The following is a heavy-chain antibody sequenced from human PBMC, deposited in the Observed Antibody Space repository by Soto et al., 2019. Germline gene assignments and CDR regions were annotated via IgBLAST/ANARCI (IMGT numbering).Heavy chain of an antibody. D-gene: IGHD5-18*01. V-gene: IGHV4-30-4*01. CDR3: ARDLDTATYFDY. Sequence: SETLSLTCAVSGGSISSGNYCWSWIRQPPGKGLEWIGFIHYSGSSYYNPSLKSRVTISVDTSKNQFSLKLDSVTAADTAVYYCARDLDTATYFDYWGHGTLVTVSS. CDR1: GGSISSGNYC. CDR2: IHYSGSS. J-gene: IGHJ4*01.